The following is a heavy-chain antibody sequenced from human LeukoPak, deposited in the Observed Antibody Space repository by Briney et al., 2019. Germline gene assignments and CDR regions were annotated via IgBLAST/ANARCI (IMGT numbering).Heavy chain of an antibody. CDR1: EFPFRNYW. CDR2: IRQDGNEF. CDR3: ARDKVSGATLLDY. J-gene: IGHJ4*02. Sequence: GGSLRLSCAASEFPFRNYWMSWVRQVPGKGPEGVANIRQDGNEFYYVDSVKGRFTISRDHAKHSLYLQMNSLRVEDTAVYYCARDKVSGATLLDYWGQGTLVTVSS. V-gene: IGHV3-7*01. D-gene: IGHD1-26*01.